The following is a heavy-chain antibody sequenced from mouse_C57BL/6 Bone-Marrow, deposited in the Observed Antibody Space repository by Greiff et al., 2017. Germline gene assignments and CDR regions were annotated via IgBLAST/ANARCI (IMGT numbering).Heavy chain of an antibody. CDR2: IYPGSGST. CDR3: ARWTTVVPRYAMDY. D-gene: IGHD1-1*01. V-gene: IGHV1-55*01. J-gene: IGHJ4*01. Sequence: QVQLQQPGAELVKPGASVKMSCKASGYTFTSYWITWVKQRPGQGLEWIGDIYPGSGSTNYNEKFKSKATLTVDTSSSTAYMQLSSLTSEDSAVYYCARWTTVVPRYAMDYWGQGTSVTVSS. CDR1: GYTFTSYW.